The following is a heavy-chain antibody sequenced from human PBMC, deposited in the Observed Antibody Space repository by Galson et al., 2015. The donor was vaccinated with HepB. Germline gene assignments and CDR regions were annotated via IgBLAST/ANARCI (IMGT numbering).Heavy chain of an antibody. J-gene: IGHJ3*02. Sequence: SLRLSCAASGFTFSSYSMNWVRQAPGKGLEWVSSISSSSSYIYYADSVKGRFTISRDNAKNSLYLQMNSLRAEDTAVYYCARDQRGVYSYGTILSAFDIWGQGTMVTVSS. CDR1: GFTFSSYS. CDR3: ARDQRGVYSYGTILSAFDI. V-gene: IGHV3-21*01. D-gene: IGHD5-18*01. CDR2: ISSSSSYI.